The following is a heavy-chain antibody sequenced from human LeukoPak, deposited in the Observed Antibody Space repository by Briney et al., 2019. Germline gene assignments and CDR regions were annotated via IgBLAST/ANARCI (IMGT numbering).Heavy chain of an antibody. CDR1: GFTFSSYA. V-gene: IGHV3-23*01. D-gene: IGHD2-21*02. CDR2: ISGSGGST. J-gene: IGHJ3*02. Sequence: GGSLRLSCAASGFTFSSYAMSWVRQAPGKGLEWVSAISGSGGSTYYADSVKGRFTISRDNSKNTLYLQMNSLRAEDTAVYYCAKLAPQSIVVVTAILLMAFDIWGQGTMVTVSS. CDR3: AKLAPQSIVVVTAILLMAFDI.